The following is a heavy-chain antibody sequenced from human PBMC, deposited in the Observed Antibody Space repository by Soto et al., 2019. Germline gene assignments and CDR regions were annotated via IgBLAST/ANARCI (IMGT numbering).Heavy chain of an antibody. CDR1: GGSISSGGYY. CDR2: IYYSGST. D-gene: IGHD2-2*01. J-gene: IGHJ4*02. V-gene: IGHV4-31*03. Sequence: SETLSLTCTVSGGSISSGGYYWSWIRQHPGKGLEWIGYIYYSGSTYYNPSLKSRVTISVDTSKNQFSLKLSSVTAADTAVYYCARAGSSTSEDPGDYFDYWGQGTLVTVSS. CDR3: ARAGSSTSEDPGDYFDY.